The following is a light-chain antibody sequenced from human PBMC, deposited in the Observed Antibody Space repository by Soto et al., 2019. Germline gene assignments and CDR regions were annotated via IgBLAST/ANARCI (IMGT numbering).Light chain of an antibody. Sequence: QSALTQPASVSGSPGQSITISCTGTSSDVGAYNFVSWYQQHPGKVPKLMIFDVSSRPSGVSDHFSGSKSGNTASLTISGLQAEDEGDYYCSSYTSSSTHVFGSGTKVTVL. CDR1: SSDVGAYNF. CDR3: SSYTSSSTHV. CDR2: DVS. J-gene: IGLJ1*01. V-gene: IGLV2-14*03.